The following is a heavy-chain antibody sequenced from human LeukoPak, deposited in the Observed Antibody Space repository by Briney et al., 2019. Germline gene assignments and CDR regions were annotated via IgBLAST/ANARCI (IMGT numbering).Heavy chain of an antibody. Sequence: GASVKVSCKASGYTFTSYDINWVRQATGQGLEWMGWMNPNSGNTGYAQKFQGRVTITRNTSISTAYMELSSLRSEDTAVYYCARVLFNYSNFDFDYWGQGTLVTVSS. CDR1: GYTFTSYD. D-gene: IGHD4-11*01. J-gene: IGHJ4*02. CDR3: ARVLFNYSNFDFDY. CDR2: MNPNSGNT. V-gene: IGHV1-8*03.